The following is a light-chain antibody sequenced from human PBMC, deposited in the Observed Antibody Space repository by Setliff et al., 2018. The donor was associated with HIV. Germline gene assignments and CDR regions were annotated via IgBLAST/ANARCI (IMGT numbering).Light chain of an antibody. Sequence: QPALTQPASVSGSPGQSITIFCTGSSSDVGAYMSVSWYQQHPGEVPKLIIYDVTKRPSGVSNRFSGSKSGTTASLTISGLQAEDEADYYCCSFAGSDTWIFGGGTQLTVL. CDR1: SSDVGAYMS. J-gene: IGLJ2*01. V-gene: IGLV2-23*02. CDR3: CSFAGSDTWI. CDR2: DVT.